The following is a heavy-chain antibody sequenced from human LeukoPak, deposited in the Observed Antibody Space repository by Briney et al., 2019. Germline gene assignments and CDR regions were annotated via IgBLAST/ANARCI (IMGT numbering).Heavy chain of an antibody. Sequence: GGSLRLSCAASGFSFSNYNMNWVRQAPGKGLEWVSYIDTSGVTIYYADSVKGRFTISRDNAKNSLYLQMNSLRAEDTAVYYCSRGGRFYDFWSGSLVFDIWGQGTMVTVSS. CDR2: IDTSGVTI. CDR3: SRGGRFYDFWSGSLVFDI. V-gene: IGHV3-48*01. J-gene: IGHJ3*02. CDR1: GFSFSNYN. D-gene: IGHD3-3*01.